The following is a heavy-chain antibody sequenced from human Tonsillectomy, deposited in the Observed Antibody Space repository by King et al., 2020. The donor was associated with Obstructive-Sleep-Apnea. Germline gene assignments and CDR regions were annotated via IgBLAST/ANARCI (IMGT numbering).Heavy chain of an antibody. Sequence: VQLVESGGGLVQPGGSLRLVCAASGFTVSSNYMSWVRQAPWKGLEGVSVISSGGITYYADSVKGRFTISRDKSKNTLYLQMNSLRAEDTAVYYCAGPEYSSSWYYFDYWGQGTLVTVSS. CDR2: ISSGGIT. CDR1: GFTVSSNY. CDR3: AGPEYSSSWYYFDY. J-gene: IGHJ4*02. D-gene: IGHD6-13*01. V-gene: IGHV3-66*04.